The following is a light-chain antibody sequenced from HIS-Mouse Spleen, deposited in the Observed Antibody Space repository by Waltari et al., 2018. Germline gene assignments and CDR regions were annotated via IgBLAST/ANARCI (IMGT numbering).Light chain of an antibody. CDR3: QQYGSSPPLT. J-gene: IGKJ4*01. Sequence: EIVLTQSPGTLSLSPGERATLSCRASQSVSSSYVAWYQQKPGQAPRLLIYGASSRATGIPDRFSGSGSGTDFTLTISRLEPEDFAVYYCQQYGSSPPLTFGGGTKVEIK. CDR1: QSVSSSY. V-gene: IGKV3-20*01. CDR2: GAS.